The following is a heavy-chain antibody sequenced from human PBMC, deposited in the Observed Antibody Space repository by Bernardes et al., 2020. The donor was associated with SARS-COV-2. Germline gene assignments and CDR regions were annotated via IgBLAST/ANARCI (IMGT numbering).Heavy chain of an antibody. Sequence: VGSLRLSCAASGFTFSSYAMSWVRQAPGKGLEWVSAISGSGGSTYYADSVKGRFTISRDNSKNTLYLQMNSLRAEDTAVYYCAKDASMSIAAAAKGYWGQGTLVTVSS. CDR1: GFTFSSYA. CDR3: AKDASMSIAAAAKGY. V-gene: IGHV3-23*01. D-gene: IGHD6-13*01. J-gene: IGHJ4*02. CDR2: ISGSGGST.